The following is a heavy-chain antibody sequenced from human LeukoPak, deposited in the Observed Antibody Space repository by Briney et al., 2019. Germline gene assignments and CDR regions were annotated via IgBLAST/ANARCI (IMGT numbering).Heavy chain of an antibody. D-gene: IGHD2-2*01. CDR2: IHGNDGKT. Sequence: PGGSLRLSCAASGFIFNNYAMSWARQTPGKGLEWVSRIHGNDGKTYYADSVQGRFTISRDTSKNTVFLQMNSLRAEDTAVYYCARDDAIEGGYLDYWGQGTLVTVSS. V-gene: IGHV3-23*01. CDR1: GFIFNNYA. J-gene: IGHJ4*02. CDR3: ARDDAIEGGYLDY.